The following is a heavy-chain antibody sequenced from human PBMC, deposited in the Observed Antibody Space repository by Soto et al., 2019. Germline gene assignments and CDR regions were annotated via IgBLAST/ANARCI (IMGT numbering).Heavy chain of an antibody. CDR2: IIPIVGTA. J-gene: IGHJ5*02. Sequence: QVQLVQSGAEVKKPGSSVKVSCKASGGTFSSYAITWVRQAPGQGLEWMGGIIPIVGTANYAQKVPPRVPITADESTGTAYMELSSLRSEDTAVYYCARDRGPSSGYYPYWFDPWGQGTLVTVSS. CDR1: GGTFSSYA. D-gene: IGHD3-22*01. CDR3: ARDRGPSSGYYPYWFDP. V-gene: IGHV1-69*12.